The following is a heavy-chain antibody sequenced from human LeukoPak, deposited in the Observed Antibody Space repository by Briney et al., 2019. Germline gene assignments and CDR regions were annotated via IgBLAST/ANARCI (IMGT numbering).Heavy chain of an antibody. J-gene: IGHJ4*02. V-gene: IGHV3-23*01. CDR2: ISGSGYST. Sequence: GGSLRLSCVASGFTFNNYAMTWVRQAPGEGLEWVSVISGSGYSTYYADSVKGRFTISRDNSKNTLYLQMNSLRAEDTALYFCAQWSRYFDYWGQGTLVTVSS. CDR1: GFTFNNYA. D-gene: IGHD1-26*01. CDR3: AQWSRYFDY.